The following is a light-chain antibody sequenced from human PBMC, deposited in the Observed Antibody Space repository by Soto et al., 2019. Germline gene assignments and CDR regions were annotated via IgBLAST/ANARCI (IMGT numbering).Light chain of an antibody. V-gene: IGKV1-39*01. Sequence: DIQMTQSPSSLSASVGDRFTITCRASQSISSYLNWYQQKPGKAPKVLIYAASSLQSGVPSRFSGSGSGTEFRLTISTMQPDDFATYYCQQYDSFSVTFGQGTRLEIK. CDR2: AAS. CDR3: QQYDSFSVT. CDR1: QSISSY. J-gene: IGKJ5*01.